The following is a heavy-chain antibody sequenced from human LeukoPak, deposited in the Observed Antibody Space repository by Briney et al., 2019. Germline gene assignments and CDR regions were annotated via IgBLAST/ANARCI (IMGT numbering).Heavy chain of an antibody. V-gene: IGHV4-59*01. Sequence: SETLSLTCTVSGGSISSYYWSWIRQPPGKGLEWLGYIYYSGSTNYNPSLKSRVTISVDTSKNQFSLKLSSVTAADTAVYYCARDPGPNYYYGMDVWGQGTTVTVSS. CDR3: ARDPGPNYYYGMDV. CDR1: GGSISSYY. J-gene: IGHJ6*02. CDR2: IYYSGST.